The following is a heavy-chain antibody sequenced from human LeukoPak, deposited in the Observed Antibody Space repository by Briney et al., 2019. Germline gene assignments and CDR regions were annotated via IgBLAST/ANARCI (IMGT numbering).Heavy chain of an antibody. Sequence: GASVKVSCKASGGTFSNYAISWVRQAPGQGLEWMGGIIPILDTTNHAQKFQSRVTITADKSTSTAYMELSSLRSEDTAVYYCARWRHTLARRWFDPWGQGTLVTVSS. J-gene: IGHJ5*02. CDR2: IIPILDTT. D-gene: IGHD2-2*02. CDR1: GGTFSNYA. V-gene: IGHV1-69*06. CDR3: ARWRHTLARRWFDP.